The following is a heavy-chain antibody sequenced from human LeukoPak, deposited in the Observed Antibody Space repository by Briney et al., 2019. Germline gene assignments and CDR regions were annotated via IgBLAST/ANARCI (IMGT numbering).Heavy chain of an antibody. V-gene: IGHV3-9*01. Sequence: SLRLSCAASGFTFDDYAMHWVRQAPGKGLEWVSGISWNSGTIYYADSVKGRFTISRDDAKNTLYLQMNSLRAEDTALYYCTKINRGEVAGHFDYWGQGTLVTVSS. J-gene: IGHJ4*02. D-gene: IGHD6-19*01. CDR1: GFTFDDYA. CDR2: ISWNSGTI. CDR3: TKINRGEVAGHFDY.